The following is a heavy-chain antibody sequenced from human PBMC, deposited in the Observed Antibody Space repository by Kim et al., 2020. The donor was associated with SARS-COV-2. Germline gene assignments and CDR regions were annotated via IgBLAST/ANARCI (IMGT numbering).Heavy chain of an antibody. CDR3: ARDGPPFGQWLAWGGHYYYGMDV. CDR2: ISSSSSYI. J-gene: IGHJ6*02. Sequence: GGSLRLSCAASGFTFSSYSMNWVRQAPGKGLEWVSSISSSSSYIYYADSVKGRFTISRDNAKNSLYLQMNSLRAEDTAVYYCARDGPPFGQWLAWGGHYYYGMDVWGQGTTVTVSS. V-gene: IGHV3-21*04. D-gene: IGHD6-19*01. CDR1: GFTFSSYS.